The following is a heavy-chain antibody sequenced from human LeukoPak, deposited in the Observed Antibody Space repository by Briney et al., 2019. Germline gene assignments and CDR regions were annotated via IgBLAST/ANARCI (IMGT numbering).Heavy chain of an antibody. CDR1: GFTFSSYA. D-gene: IGHD3-10*01. Sequence: GGSLRLSCAASGFTFSSYAMSWVRQAPGKGLEWVSVISGSGGGTYYADSVKGRFTTSRDNSKNTLYQQMNSLRAEDTAVYYCAKELVRDKIFDSWGQGTLVTVSS. CDR3: AKELVRDKIFDS. J-gene: IGHJ4*02. CDR2: ISGSGGGT. V-gene: IGHV3-23*01.